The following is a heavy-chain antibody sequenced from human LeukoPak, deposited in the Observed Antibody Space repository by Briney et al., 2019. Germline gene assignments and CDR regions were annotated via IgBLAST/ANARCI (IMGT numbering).Heavy chain of an antibody. Sequence: GASVKVSCKTSGYSFTSQDMHWVRQAPGQRLEWVGCISPDNGNAQYSEDFQGRVTITRDTSASTAYMELSSLRPEDMAVYYCTLYNYWGQGTLVAVSS. CDR1: GYSFTSQD. J-gene: IGHJ4*02. CDR3: TLYNY. CDR2: ISPDNGNA. D-gene: IGHD2-2*02. V-gene: IGHV1-3*03.